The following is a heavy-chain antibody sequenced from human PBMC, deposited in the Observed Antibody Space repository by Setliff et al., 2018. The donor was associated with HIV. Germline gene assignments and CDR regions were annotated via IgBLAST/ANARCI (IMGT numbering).Heavy chain of an antibody. CDR3: AKEDQRVTSVDY. CDR1: GFTFSSYA. D-gene: IGHD2-2*01. Sequence: GGSLRLFCAASGFTFSSYAMRWVRQAPGKGLEWVSAISGSGGSTYYADSVKGRFTISRDNSKNTLFLQMNSLRSEDTAVYYCAKEDQRVTSVDYSGQGTPVTVSS. CDR2: ISGSGGST. J-gene: IGHJ4*02. V-gene: IGHV3-23*01.